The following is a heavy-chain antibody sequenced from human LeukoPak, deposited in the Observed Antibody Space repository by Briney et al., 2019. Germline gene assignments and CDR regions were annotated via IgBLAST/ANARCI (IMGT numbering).Heavy chain of an antibody. D-gene: IGHD2-15*01. V-gene: IGHV1-18*01. CDR1: GYTFISYG. J-gene: IGHJ6*02. CDR3: ARPGRLYCSGGSCYSDPYGMDV. Sequence: GASAKVSCKASGYTFISYGINWVRQAPGQGLEWMGWISAYNGNTNYAQKLQGRVTMTTDTSTSTAYMELRSLRSDDTAVYYCARPGRLYCSGGSCYSDPYGMDVWGQGTTVTVSS. CDR2: ISAYNGNT.